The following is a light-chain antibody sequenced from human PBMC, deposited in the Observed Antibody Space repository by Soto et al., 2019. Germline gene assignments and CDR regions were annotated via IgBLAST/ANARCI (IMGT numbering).Light chain of an antibody. CDR3: CSYTGSSTPYV. J-gene: IGLJ1*01. CDR2: GVS. CDR1: SSDVGAYNS. Sequence: QPVLTQPASVSGSPGQSVTISCTGTSSDVGAYNSVSWYQHHPGKAPKLMIYGVSSRPSGVSNRFSGSKSGNTASLTISGLQAEDEADYYCCSYTGSSTPYVFGTGTKVTVL. V-gene: IGLV2-14*01.